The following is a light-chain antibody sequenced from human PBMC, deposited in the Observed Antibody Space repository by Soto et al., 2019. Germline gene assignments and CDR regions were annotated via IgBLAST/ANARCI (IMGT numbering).Light chain of an antibody. Sequence: EIVLTQSPGTLSLSPGERGTLSCRASQSVSSNYLAWYQQKPGQAPRLLLYGASSRATGIPDRFSGSGSGTDFTLTISRLEPEDFAVYYCQQYGSSPVTFGQGTRLEI. CDR2: GAS. V-gene: IGKV3-20*01. J-gene: IGKJ5*01. CDR3: QQYGSSPVT. CDR1: QSVSSNY.